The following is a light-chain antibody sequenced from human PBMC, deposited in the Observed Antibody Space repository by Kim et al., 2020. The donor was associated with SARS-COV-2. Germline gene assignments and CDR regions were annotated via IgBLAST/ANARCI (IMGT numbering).Light chain of an antibody. Sequence: NFMLTQPHSVSESPGKTVTISCTGSSGSIASKYVQWHQQRPGSAPTTVIYEDNERPSGVPDRFSGSIDSSSNSASLTISGLKTEDEAVYFCQSFDTSSVVFGGGTQLTV. J-gene: IGLJ2*01. CDR3: QSFDTSSVV. V-gene: IGLV6-57*02. CDR1: SGSIASKY. CDR2: EDN.